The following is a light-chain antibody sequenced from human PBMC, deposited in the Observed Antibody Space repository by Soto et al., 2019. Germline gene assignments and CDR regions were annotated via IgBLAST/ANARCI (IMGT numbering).Light chain of an antibody. CDR2: GAS. CDR1: QSVSRSN. CDR3: PQYISLPFT. J-gene: IGKJ3*01. V-gene: IGKV3-20*01. Sequence: EIELTQSPGTPSLSPGERATLSCRASQSVSRSNLPWYQQKPGQAPRLLISGASSRATGIPDRFSGSGSGADLTLPISRLEPKDFAAYCCPQYISLPFTFGPGTKVDSK.